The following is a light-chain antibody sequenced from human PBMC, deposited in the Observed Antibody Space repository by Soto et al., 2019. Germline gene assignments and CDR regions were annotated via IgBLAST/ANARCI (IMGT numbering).Light chain of an antibody. CDR2: GAS. J-gene: IGKJ2*01. Sequence: ENVLTQSPGTLSLSPGERATLSCRASQSVSSSYLTWYQQKPGQAPRLLIYGASSRATDIPDRFSGSGSGTDFTLTISRREPEDFAVYYCQQYDSSPVTFGQGTKLEIK. CDR1: QSVSSSY. CDR3: QQYDSSPVT. V-gene: IGKV3-20*01.